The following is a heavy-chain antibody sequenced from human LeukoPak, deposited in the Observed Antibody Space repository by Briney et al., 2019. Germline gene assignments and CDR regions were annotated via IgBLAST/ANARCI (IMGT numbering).Heavy chain of an antibody. CDR2: IDPSDSYT. CDR3: ARHPNYDSSGSRFDP. D-gene: IGHD3-22*01. J-gene: IGHJ5*02. CDR1: GYSFTSYW. Sequence: GESLQISCKGSGYSFTSYWISWVRQMPGKGLEWMGRIDPSDSYTNYSPSFQGHVTISADKSISTAYLQWSSLKASDTAMYYCARHPNYDSSGSRFDPWGQGTLVTVSS. V-gene: IGHV5-10-1*01.